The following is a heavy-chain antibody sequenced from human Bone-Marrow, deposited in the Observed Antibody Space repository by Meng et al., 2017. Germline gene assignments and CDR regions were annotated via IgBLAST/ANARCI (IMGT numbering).Heavy chain of an antibody. CDR3: ARVYSSTWYDHFDY. CDR1: GFTFSSYG. V-gene: IGHV3-30*06. Sequence: GESLKISCAASGFTFSSYGMHWVRQAPGQGLQWVALMSYDGSNEYYADSVKGRFTISRDNSKNTLYLQMNSLRAEDTPVYYCARVYSSTWYDHFDYWGQGTQVTVSS. CDR2: MSYDGSNE. D-gene: IGHD6-13*01. J-gene: IGHJ4*02.